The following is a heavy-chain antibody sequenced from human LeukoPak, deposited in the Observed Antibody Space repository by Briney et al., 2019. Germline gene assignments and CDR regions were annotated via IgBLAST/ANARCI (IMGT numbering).Heavy chain of an antibody. CDR3: ARVSSGWYDYFDY. CDR2: ISSSGSTI. V-gene: IGHV3-11*01. Sequence: LSLTCAVYGGSFSGYYWSWIRQAPGKGLEWVSYISSSGSTIYYADSVKGRFTISRDNAKNSLYLQMNSLRAEDTAVYYCARVSSGWYDYFDYWGQGTLVTVSS. CDR1: GGSFSGYY. D-gene: IGHD6-19*01. J-gene: IGHJ4*02.